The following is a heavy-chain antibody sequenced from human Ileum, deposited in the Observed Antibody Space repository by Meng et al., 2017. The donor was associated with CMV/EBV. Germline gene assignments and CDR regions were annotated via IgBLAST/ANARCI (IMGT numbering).Heavy chain of an antibody. V-gene: IGHV3-7*01. CDR3: ARDPEWGAIDY. D-gene: IGHD3-3*01. CDR1: CFDFCGSW. J-gene: IGHJ4*01. CDR2: INEDGSRI. Sequence: SCAVSCFDFCGSWLICLPHAPGIGLVWVTDINEDGSRILFVDSLKVPFTISRANTTTSVYLQMNSLRTAATAVYYCARDPEWGAIDYWGHGTLVTVSS.